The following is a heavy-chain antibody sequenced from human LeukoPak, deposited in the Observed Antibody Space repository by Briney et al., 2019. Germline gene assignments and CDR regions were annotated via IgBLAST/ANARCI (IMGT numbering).Heavy chain of an antibody. CDR3: ASAKRSSWYLYPYYYYGMDV. V-gene: IGHV4-34*01. D-gene: IGHD6-13*01. J-gene: IGHJ6*02. CDR1: GGSISSYY. CDR2: INHSGST. Sequence: PSETLSLTCTVSGGSISSYYWSWIRQPPGKGLEWIGEINHSGSTNYNPSLKSRVTISVDTSKNQFSLKLSSVTAADTAVYYCASAKRSSWYLYPYYYYGMDVWGQGTTVTVSS.